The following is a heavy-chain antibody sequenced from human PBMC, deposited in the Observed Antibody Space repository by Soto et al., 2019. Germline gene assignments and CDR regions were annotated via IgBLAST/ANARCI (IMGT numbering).Heavy chain of an antibody. Sequence: QVQLVQSGAEVKKPGASVKVSCKASGYTFTSYYMHWVRQAPGQGLEWMGIINPSGGSTSYAQKFQGRVTMTRDTSTSTVYMELSSLRSEDTAVYYCARDLEGIAVAGALEYWGQGTLVTVSS. CDR3: ARDLEGIAVAGALEY. V-gene: IGHV1-46*01. J-gene: IGHJ4*02. CDR2: INPSGGST. CDR1: GYTFTSYY. D-gene: IGHD6-19*01.